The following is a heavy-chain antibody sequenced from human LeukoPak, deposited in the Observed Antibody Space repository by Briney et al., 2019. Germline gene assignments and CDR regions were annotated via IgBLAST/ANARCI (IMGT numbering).Heavy chain of an antibody. V-gene: IGHV4-39*01. CDR2: IYYSGRS. J-gene: IGHJ1*01. Sequence: SETLSLTCSVSGDSVSRSDSYWDWIRQPPGKGLEWIGTIYYSGRSYYSPSLKSRVTMSVDPSNNQFSLNLRSVTAADTAVYYCARRRYYDGSGYLEWGQGTLLSVSS. CDR3: ARRRYYDGSGYLE. D-gene: IGHD3-22*01. CDR1: GDSVSRSDSY.